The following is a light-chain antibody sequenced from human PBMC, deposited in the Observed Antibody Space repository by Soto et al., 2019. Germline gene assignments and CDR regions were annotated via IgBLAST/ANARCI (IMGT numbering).Light chain of an antibody. J-gene: IGLJ1*01. V-gene: IGLV2-14*01. Sequence: QSALTQPASVSGSPGQSIAISCTGTSNDVGGYNYVSWYQRHPVKAPQLIIYDVTNRPSGVSDRFSGSKSGNTASLTISGLQAEDEADYYCSSYTSSSTSYVFGTGTKVTVL. CDR2: DVT. CDR3: SSYTSSSTSYV. CDR1: SNDVGGYNY.